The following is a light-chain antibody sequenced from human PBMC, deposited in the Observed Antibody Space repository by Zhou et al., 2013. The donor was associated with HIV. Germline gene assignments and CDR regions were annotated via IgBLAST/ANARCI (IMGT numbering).Light chain of an antibody. CDR3: QQYNDWPPWT. V-gene: IGKV3-15*01. J-gene: IGKJ1*01. CDR1: QSVRSSH. CDR2: GAS. Sequence: EIVLTQSPGTLSLSPGERATLSCRASQSVRSSHLAWYQQKPGQAPRLLIYGASTRATGIPARFSGSGSGTEFTLTISSMQSEDFAVYYCQQYNDWPPWTFGQGTKVEVK.